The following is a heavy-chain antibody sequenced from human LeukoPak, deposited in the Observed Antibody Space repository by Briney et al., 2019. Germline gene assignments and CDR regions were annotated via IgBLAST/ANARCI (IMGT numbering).Heavy chain of an antibody. CDR3: ARVLLPVYYYYYYMDV. Sequence: GASVKVSCKAPGYTFINYAINWVRQAPGQGLEWMGWINTNTGNPRYAQGSTGRFVFSLDTSVSTAYLQISSLKAEDTAVYYCARVLLPVYYYYYYMDVWGKGTTVIVSS. V-gene: IGHV7-4-1*02. CDR2: INTNTGNP. J-gene: IGHJ6*03. CDR1: GYTFINYA. D-gene: IGHD5/OR15-5a*01.